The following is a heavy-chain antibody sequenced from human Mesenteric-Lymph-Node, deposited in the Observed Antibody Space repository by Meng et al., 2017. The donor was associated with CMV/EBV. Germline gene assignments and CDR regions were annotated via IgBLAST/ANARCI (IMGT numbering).Heavy chain of an antibody. J-gene: IGHJ4*02. CDR3: ARNLDV. CDR1: GGSFSGYY. Sequence: SETLSLTCAVYGGSFSGYYWSWIRQPPGKGLEWIGYIYYSGSTYYNPSLKSRVTISVDTSKNQFSLKLSSVTAEDTAVYYCARNLDVWGQGTLVTVSS. CDR2: IYYSGST. D-gene: IGHD3-10*02. V-gene: IGHV4-34*01.